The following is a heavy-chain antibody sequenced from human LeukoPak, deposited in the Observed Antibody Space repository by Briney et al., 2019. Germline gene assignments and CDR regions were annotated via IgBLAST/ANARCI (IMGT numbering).Heavy chain of an antibody. CDR3: AAYQDSQEFDY. CDR2: VVVGSGNT. D-gene: IGHD3-22*01. CDR1: GFTFTSSA. Sequence: GASVKVSCKASGFTFTSSAVQWVRQARGQRLEWIGWVVVGSGNTNYAQKFQERVTITRDMSTSTGYMELSSLRSEDTAVYYCAAYQDSQEFDYWGQGTLVTVSS. V-gene: IGHV1-58*01. J-gene: IGHJ4*02.